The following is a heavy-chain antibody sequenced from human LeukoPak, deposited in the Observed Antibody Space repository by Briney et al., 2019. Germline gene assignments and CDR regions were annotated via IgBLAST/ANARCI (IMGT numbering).Heavy chain of an antibody. V-gene: IGHV1-46*01. CDR1: GYTFTSYY. J-gene: IGHJ6*03. D-gene: IGHD1-26*01. Sequence: ASVKVSCKASGYTFTSYYMHWVRQAPGQGLEWMGIINPSGGSTSYAQKFQGRVTMTRYMSTSTVYMELSSLRSEDTAVYYCARGRGSSARLGYSYYYIDVWGKGTTVTVSS. CDR2: INPSGGST. CDR3: ARGRGSSARLGYSYYYIDV.